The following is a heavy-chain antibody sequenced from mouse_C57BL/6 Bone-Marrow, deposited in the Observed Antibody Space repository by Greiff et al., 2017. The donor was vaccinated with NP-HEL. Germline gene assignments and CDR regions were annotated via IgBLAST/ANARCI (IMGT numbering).Heavy chain of an antibody. D-gene: IGHD1-1*01. CDR1: GFTFSDYY. V-gene: IGHV5-16*01. CDR2: INYDGSST. CDR3: ARAAHYGSSLAWFAY. J-gene: IGHJ3*01. Sequence: EVQVVESEGGLVQPGSSMKLSCTASGFTFSDYYMAWVRQVPEKGLEWVANINYDGSSTYYLDSLKSRFIISRDNAKNILYLQMSSLKSEDTATYYCARAAHYGSSLAWFAYWGQGTLVTVSA.